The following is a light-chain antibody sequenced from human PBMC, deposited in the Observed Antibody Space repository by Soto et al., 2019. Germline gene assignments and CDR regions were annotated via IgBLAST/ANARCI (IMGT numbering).Light chain of an antibody. V-gene: IGKV4-1*01. CDR1: QSVLYSSANKDY. CDR2: DST. CDR3: HQRNQ. Sequence: DIVMTQSPDSLAVSLGERASINCTSSQSVLYSSANKDYIAWYQQIPGQPPRLLIYDSTNRAAGIPARFSGSRSGTDFTLTISSVEPEDFAMYYCHQRNQFGQGTRLEIK. J-gene: IGKJ5*01.